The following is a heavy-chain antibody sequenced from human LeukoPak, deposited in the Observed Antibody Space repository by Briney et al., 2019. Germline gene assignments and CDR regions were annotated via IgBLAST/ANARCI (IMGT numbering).Heavy chain of an antibody. CDR2: INTNTKNP. V-gene: IGHV7-4-1*02. D-gene: IGHD3-9*01. CDR3: ARGSFDSRWAFDI. J-gene: IGHJ3*02. Sequence: ASVKVSCKASGYTFTTYAMNWVRQAPGQGLEWMGWINTNTKNPTYAQGFTGQLVFSLDTSVSTAYLQISSPKAEDTAVYYCARGSFDSRWAFDIWGQGTMVTVSS. CDR1: GYTFTTYA.